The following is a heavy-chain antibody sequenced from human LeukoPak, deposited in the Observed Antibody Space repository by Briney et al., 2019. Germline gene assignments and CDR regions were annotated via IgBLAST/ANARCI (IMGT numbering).Heavy chain of an antibody. D-gene: IGHD3-16*01. CDR2: ISYDGSNK. J-gene: IGHJ3*02. Sequence: GRSLRLSCAASGFTFSSYGMHWVRQAPGKGLEWVAVISYDGSNKYYADSVKGRFTISRDNSKNTLYLQMNSLRAEDTAVYYCARDSRTTFGAFDIWGQGIMVTVSS. CDR3: ARDSRTTFGAFDI. V-gene: IGHV3-30*03. CDR1: GFTFSSYG.